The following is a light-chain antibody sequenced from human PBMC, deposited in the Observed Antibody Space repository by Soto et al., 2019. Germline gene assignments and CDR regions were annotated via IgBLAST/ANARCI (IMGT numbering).Light chain of an antibody. CDR1: YDISSS. CDR3: QQLSHYPYT. J-gene: IGKJ2*01. CDR2: ASS. Sequence: DIPLTQSPSFLSASVDDRVTISCRASYDISSSLAWYQQEPGKPPTLLIYASSTLQTGVPSRFTGSGSGRKFTLTISGLQFGDFATYFCQQLSHYPYTFGQGTKLEI. V-gene: IGKV1-9*01.